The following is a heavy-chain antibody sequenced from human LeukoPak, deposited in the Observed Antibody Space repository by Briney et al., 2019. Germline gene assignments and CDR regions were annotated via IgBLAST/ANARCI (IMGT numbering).Heavy chain of an antibody. J-gene: IGHJ4*02. CDR2: ISAYNGNT. V-gene: IGHV1-18*01. D-gene: IGHD5-12*01. Sequence: ASVKVSCKASGYTFTSYGISWVRQAPGQGLEWMGWISAYNGNTNYAQKLQGRVTITTDESSTTAYMELSSLKWEDTALYYCARSNDYDYHFNYWGQGTLVTVSS. CDR1: GYTFTSYG. CDR3: ARSNDYDYHFNY.